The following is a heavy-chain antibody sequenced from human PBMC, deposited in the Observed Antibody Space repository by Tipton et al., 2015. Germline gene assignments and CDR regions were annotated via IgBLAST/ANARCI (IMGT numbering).Heavy chain of an antibody. CDR3: VRERSYYYESSGYPFFFEH. J-gene: IGHJ4*02. D-gene: IGHD3-22*01. CDR2: IWYDGKNK. Sequence: SLRLSCEASGFTFSSYGMHWVRQAPGEGLEWVSSIWYDGKNKYYADSVKGRFTISRDNSQDTLHLQMNSLRAEDTAVYYCVRERSYYYESSGYPFFFEHWGQGTLVTVSS. V-gene: IGHV3-33*01. CDR1: GFTFSSYG.